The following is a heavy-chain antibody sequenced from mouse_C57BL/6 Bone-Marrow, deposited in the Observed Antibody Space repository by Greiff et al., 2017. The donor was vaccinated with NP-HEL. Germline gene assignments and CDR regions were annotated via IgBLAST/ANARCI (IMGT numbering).Heavy chain of an antibody. Sequence: EVKLQESGGGLVQPGGSLKLSCAASGIAFSRYWMSWVRRAPGKGLEWIGEINPDSSTINYAPTLKDKFIISRDNAKNTLYLQMSKVRSEDTALYYCARLGSPWYFDVWGTGTTVTVSS. CDR2: INPDSSTI. D-gene: IGHD1-1*01. CDR1: GIAFSRYW. J-gene: IGHJ1*03. CDR3: ARLGSPWYFDV. V-gene: IGHV4-1*01.